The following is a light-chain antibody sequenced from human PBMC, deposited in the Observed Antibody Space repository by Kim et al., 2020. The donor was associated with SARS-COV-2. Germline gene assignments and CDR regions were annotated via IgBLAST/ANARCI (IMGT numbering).Light chain of an antibody. Sequence: GQSITISCSGTSSGVGDDNYVSWYQQHPGEVPKLMIYDVSERPSGVSNRFSGSKSGNTASLTISGLQAEDEADYYCSSYTTSSTYVFGTGTKVTVL. J-gene: IGLJ1*01. CDR1: SSGVGDDNY. V-gene: IGLV2-14*03. CDR3: SSYTTSSTYV. CDR2: DVS.